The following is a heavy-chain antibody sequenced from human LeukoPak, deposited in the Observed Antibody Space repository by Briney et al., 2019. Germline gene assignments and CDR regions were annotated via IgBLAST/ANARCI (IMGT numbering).Heavy chain of an antibody. CDR1: GFTFSSYR. J-gene: IGHJ4*02. D-gene: IGHD5-24*01. CDR3: ARTRDGYNFGPFDC. V-gene: IGHV3-21*01. CDR2: ISSNSSHT. Sequence: GGSLRLSCAASGFTFSSYRMNWVLQAPGKGQEWVSLISSNSSHTYNADSVKGRFTISRDNAKNSLYLEMNSLRVEGTAVYYCARTRDGYNFGPFDCWGQGTLVTVSS.